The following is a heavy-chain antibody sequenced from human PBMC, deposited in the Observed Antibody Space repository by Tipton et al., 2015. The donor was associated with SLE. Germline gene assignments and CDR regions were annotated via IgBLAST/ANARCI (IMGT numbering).Heavy chain of an antibody. CDR2: IFTSGST. V-gene: IGHV4-61*02. Sequence: TLSLTCTVSGGSITSVYYYWSWIRQPAGKRLEWIGRIFTSGSTNYNPSLKSRVTMSIDTSKNQFSLRLSSVTAADTAIYYCAKNKAVPENWGQGTLVTVSS. D-gene: IGHD6-19*01. CDR3: AKNKAVPEN. CDR1: GGSITSVYYY. J-gene: IGHJ4*02.